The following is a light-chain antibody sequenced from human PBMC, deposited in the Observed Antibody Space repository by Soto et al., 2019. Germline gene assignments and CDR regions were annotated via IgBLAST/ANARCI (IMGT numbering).Light chain of an antibody. CDR1: SSDVGGYNY. CDR2: DVN. V-gene: IGLV2-14*03. CDR3: SSYTSSSTEV. Sequence: QSVLTQPASVSGSPGQSITISCTGTSSDVGGYNYASWYQHHPGKAPKLLIYDVNSRPSGVSDRFSGSKSGNTASLTISGLQAEDEADYYCSSYTSSSTEVFGTGTKVTVL. J-gene: IGLJ1*01.